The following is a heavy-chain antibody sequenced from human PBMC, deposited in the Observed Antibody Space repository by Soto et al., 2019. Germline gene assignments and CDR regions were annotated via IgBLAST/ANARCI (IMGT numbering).Heavy chain of an antibody. V-gene: IGHV1-46*01. CDR1: GYTFTDFY. J-gene: IGHJ6*02. CDR3: ARAWSGCRSPSCYSSLGVRPPPWAYYGMDV. Sequence: GASVKVSCKASGYTFTDFYIHWVRQAPGQGLEWIGIINPSGGSTTNAQKFQDRLTMTRDTSTSTVYMELSSLRSEDTAVYYCARAWSGCRSPSCYSSLGVRPPPWAYYGMDVWGQGTTVTVPS. CDR2: INPSGGST. D-gene: IGHD2-2*01.